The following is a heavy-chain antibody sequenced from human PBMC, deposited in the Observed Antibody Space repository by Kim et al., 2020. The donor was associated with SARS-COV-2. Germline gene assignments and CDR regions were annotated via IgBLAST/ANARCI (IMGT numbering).Heavy chain of an antibody. J-gene: IGHJ5*02. Sequence: SETLSLTCAVYGGSFSGYYWSWIRQPPGKGLEWIGEINHSGSTNYNPSLKSRVTISVDTSKNQFSLKLSSVTAADTAVYYCARGPGGGVWFDPWGQGTL. CDR3: ARGPGGGVWFDP. CDR1: GGSFSGYY. D-gene: IGHD1-1*01. CDR2: INHSGST. V-gene: IGHV4-34*01.